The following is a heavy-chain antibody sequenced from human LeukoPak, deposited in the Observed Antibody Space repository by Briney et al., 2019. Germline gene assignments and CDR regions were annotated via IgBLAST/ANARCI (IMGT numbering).Heavy chain of an antibody. Sequence: GGSLRLSCAASGFTFSSYWMSWVRQAPGKGLEWVANIKQDGSEKYYVDSVKGRFTISRDNAKNSLYLQMNSLRAEDTAVYYCARGYDDYVYHWYFDLWGRGTLVTVSS. CDR1: GFTFSSYW. CDR2: IKQDGSEK. V-gene: IGHV3-7*01. D-gene: IGHD3-16*01. CDR3: ARGYDDYVYHWYFDL. J-gene: IGHJ2*01.